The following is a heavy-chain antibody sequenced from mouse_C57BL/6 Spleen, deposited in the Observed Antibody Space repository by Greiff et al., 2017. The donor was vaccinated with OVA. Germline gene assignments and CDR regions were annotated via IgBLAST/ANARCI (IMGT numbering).Heavy chain of an antibody. CDR3: ARRDYGYDGGYYYAMDY. J-gene: IGHJ4*01. CDR1: GFTFSDYG. V-gene: IGHV5-17*01. CDR2: ISSGSSTI. Sequence: EVKLEESGGGLVKPGGSLKLSCAASGFTFSDYGMHWVRQAPEKGLEWVAYISSGSSTIYYADTVKGRFTISRDNAKNTLFLQRTSLRSEDTAMYYCARRDYGYDGGYYYAMDYWGQGTSVTVSS. D-gene: IGHD2-2*01.